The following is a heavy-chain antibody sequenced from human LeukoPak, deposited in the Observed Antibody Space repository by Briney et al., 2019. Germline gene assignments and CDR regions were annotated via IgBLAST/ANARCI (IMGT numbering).Heavy chain of an antibody. Sequence: ASVKVSCKVSGYTLTELSMHWVRQAPGQGLEWMGWINPNSGGTNYAQKFQGRVTMTRDTSISTAYLDLSRLRSDDTAVYYCARVVVRDANNYKDYWGQGTLVTVSS. V-gene: IGHV1-2*02. CDR3: ARVVVRDANNYKDY. J-gene: IGHJ4*02. D-gene: IGHD5-24*01. CDR1: GYTLTELS. CDR2: INPNSGGT.